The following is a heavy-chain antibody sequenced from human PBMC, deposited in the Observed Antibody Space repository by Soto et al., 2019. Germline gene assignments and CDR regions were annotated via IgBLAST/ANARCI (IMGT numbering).Heavy chain of an antibody. D-gene: IGHD1-26*01. CDR1: GGSVSSSSYY. Sequence: QLQLQESGPGLLKPSETLSLTCTVSGGSVSSSSYYWDWIRQPPGKGLEWIGNIYYTGRTNYNPALKSRVTISVDPSNNQVALKVSSVTAADTAVYYCARRPKSGSFHYYGVDVWGRGTTVTVSS. CDR2: IYYTGRT. CDR3: ARRPKSGSFHYYGVDV. V-gene: IGHV4-39*01. J-gene: IGHJ6*02.